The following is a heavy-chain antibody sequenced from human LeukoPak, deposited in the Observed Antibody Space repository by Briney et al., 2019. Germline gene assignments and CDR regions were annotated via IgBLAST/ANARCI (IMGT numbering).Heavy chain of an antibody. D-gene: IGHD3-9*01. Sequence: PGGSLRLSCATSGFTVSNNYMSWVRQAPGKGLEWVSLIYSAGSTYYADSVKGRFTISRDNSKNTLYLQMNNLRAEDTAVYYCARRYYYFDYWGQGTQVTVSS. CDR2: IYSAGST. CDR3: ARRYYYFDY. CDR1: GFTVSNNY. J-gene: IGHJ4*02. V-gene: IGHV3-53*01.